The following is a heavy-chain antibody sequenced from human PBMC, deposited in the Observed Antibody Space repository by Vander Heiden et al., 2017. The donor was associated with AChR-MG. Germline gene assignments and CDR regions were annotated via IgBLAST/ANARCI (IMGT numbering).Heavy chain of an antibody. CDR3: VRGLGDF. Sequence: EVPLVESGGGLVQPGGSLRLSCAATGFTFSTDWMHWVRQVPGKGLVWVSRINSDGTLITYADSVKGRFTISRDNANNTLYLQMNSLRAEDTAVYYCVRGLGDFWGQGTLVTVSS. CDR2: INSDGTLI. V-gene: IGHV3-74*01. J-gene: IGHJ4*02. CDR1: GFTFSTDW.